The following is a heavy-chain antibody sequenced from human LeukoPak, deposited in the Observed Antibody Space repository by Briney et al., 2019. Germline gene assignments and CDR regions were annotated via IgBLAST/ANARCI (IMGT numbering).Heavy chain of an antibody. J-gene: IGHJ4*02. V-gene: IGHV3-7*01. D-gene: IGHD1-26*01. CDR3: ARQGGSYFDY. CDR1: GFTVSSSY. Sequence: GGSLRLSCAASGFTVSSSYMNWVRQAPGKGLEWVANMEQDGSEKYYVASVKGRFTIPRDDAKNSLYLKMNSLSADDTSVYYCARQGGSYFDYWGQGTLFTVSS. CDR2: MEQDGSEK.